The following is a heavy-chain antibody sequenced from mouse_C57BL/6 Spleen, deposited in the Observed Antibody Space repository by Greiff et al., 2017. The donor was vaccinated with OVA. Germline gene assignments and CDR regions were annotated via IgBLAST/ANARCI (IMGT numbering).Heavy chain of an antibody. Sequence: EVQLVESGPGLAKPSQTLSLTCSVTGYSINSAYWNWIRQFPGNKLEYMGYISYSGSTYYNPSLKRRISITRDTSKNKYYLQLNSVTTDDTATDNGARYDGYCYCDVWGKGTTLTVSS. J-gene: IGHJ1*03. V-gene: IGHV3-8*01. CDR2: ISYSGST. CDR1: GYSINSAY. CDR3: ARYDGYCYCDV. D-gene: IGHD2-3*01.